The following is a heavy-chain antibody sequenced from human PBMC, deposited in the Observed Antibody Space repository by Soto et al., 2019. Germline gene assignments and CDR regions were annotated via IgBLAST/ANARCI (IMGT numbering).Heavy chain of an antibody. Sequence: SETLSLTCTVSGGSISYYYWGWIRQPPGKGLEWIGSIYYSGNTHYNPSLKSRVTISVDTSMNQFSLNLDSVTAADTAVYYCARSGYCSGGSCYQYYYYYYGMDVWGQGTKVTVSS. CDR2: IYYSGNT. V-gene: IGHV4-59*01. CDR1: GGSISYYY. CDR3: ARSGYCSGGSCYQYYYYYYGMDV. D-gene: IGHD2-15*01. J-gene: IGHJ6*02.